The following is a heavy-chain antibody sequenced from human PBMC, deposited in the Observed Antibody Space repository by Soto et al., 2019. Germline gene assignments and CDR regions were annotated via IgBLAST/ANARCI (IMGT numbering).Heavy chain of an antibody. J-gene: IGHJ4*02. D-gene: IGHD1-1*01. V-gene: IGHV1-18*01. Sequence: QVHLVQSGAEVKKPGASVKVSCKGSGYAFTTYGITWVRQAPGQGLEWMGWISAHNGNTNYAQKLQGRVTVTRDTSTSTDYMELRSLRSDGTAVYYCARGRYGDYWGQGALVTVS. CDR3: ARGRYGDY. CDR2: ISAHNGNT. CDR1: GYAFTTYG.